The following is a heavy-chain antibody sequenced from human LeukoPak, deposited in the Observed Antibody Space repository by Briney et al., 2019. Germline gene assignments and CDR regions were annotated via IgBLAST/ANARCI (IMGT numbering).Heavy chain of an antibody. D-gene: IGHD3-22*01. CDR3: AKDRSPTLPTFERSGYYYY. V-gene: IGHV3-23*01. J-gene: IGHJ4*02. Sequence: GGSLRLSCAASGFAFRSFDMSWVRQAPGKGLEWVSSLSGSGDTTYYADSVKGRFTISRDNSNNTLYLQMNSLRAEDTALYYCAKDRSPTLPTFERSGYYYYWGQGTLVTVSS. CDR2: LSGSGDTT. CDR1: GFAFRSFD.